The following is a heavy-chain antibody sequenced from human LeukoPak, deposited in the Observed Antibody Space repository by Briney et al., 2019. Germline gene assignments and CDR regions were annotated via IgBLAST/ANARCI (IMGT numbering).Heavy chain of an antibody. J-gene: IGHJ4*02. V-gene: IGHV3-7*01. CDR3: ASHWGSSSWACEY. CDR2: IKQDGSEK. Sequence: GGPLRLSCAASGFTFSSYWMSWVRQAPGKGLEWVANIKQDGSEKYYVDSVKGRFTISRDNAKNSLFLQMNSLRVEDTAVYYCASHWGSSSWACEYWGQGTLVTVSS. D-gene: IGHD6-13*01. CDR1: GFTFSSYW.